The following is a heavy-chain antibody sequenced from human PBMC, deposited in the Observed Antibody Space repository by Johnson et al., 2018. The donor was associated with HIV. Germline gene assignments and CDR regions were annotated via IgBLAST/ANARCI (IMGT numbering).Heavy chain of an antibody. Sequence: QVQLVESGGGVVQPGRSLRLSCAASAFTFSSYAMHWVRQAPGKGLEWVAVISYDGSNKYYADSVKGRFTISRDNAKNTMYLQMNSLKADDTAVYYCARDRSGYYYDGSGYDAFDIWGQGTMVTVSS. V-gene: IGHV3-30-3*01. J-gene: IGHJ3*02. CDR1: AFTFSSYA. CDR2: ISYDGSNK. CDR3: ARDRSGYYYDGSGYDAFDI. D-gene: IGHD3-22*01.